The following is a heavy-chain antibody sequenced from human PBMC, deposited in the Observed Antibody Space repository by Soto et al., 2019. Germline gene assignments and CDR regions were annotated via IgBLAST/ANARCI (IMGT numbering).Heavy chain of an antibody. D-gene: IGHD6-6*01. J-gene: IGHJ4*02. Sequence: PGGSLRLSCAASGFTFDDYAMHWVRQAPGKGLEWVSGISWNSGSIGYADSVKGRFTISRDNAKNSLYLQMNSLRAEDTALYYCAKDDSIAARGNFDYWGQGTLVTVSS. CDR3: AKDDSIAARGNFDY. CDR2: ISWNSGSI. V-gene: IGHV3-9*01. CDR1: GFTFDDYA.